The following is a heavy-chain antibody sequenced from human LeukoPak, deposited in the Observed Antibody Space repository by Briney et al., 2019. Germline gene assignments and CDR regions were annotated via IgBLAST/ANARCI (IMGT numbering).Heavy chain of an antibody. J-gene: IGHJ2*01. Sequence: SDTLSLTCTVSGGSISRSSYYWGCIRQPPGKGLEWIGSIHYSGIIYYNPSLKSRVTISVDTSKNHFSLKLSSVTAADTAVYYCARHQEVDFDLWGGGTLVTVSS. CDR2: IHYSGII. V-gene: IGHV4-39*01. CDR1: GGSISRSSYY. CDR3: ARHQEVDFDL.